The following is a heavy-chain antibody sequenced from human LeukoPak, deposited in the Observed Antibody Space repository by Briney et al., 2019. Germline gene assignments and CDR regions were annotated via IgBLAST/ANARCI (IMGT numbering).Heavy chain of an antibody. V-gene: IGHV4-59*01. J-gene: IGHJ4*02. CDR2: IYYSGNT. CDR1: GGSISIYY. D-gene: IGHD1-26*01. Sequence: SETLSLTCTVSGGSISIYYWSWIRQPPGKGQEWIGYIYYSGNTNYNPSLKSRVTISVDTSKNQFSLKLSSVTAADTAVYYCAREVSGSYSHYFDYWGQGTLVTVSS. CDR3: AREVSGSYSHYFDY.